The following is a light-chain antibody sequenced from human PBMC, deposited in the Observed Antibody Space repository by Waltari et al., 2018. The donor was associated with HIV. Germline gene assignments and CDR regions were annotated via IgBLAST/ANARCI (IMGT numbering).Light chain of an antibody. J-gene: IGLJ2*01. V-gene: IGLV2-14*01. CDR1: SSDVGGYNY. Sequence: QSALTQPASVSGSPGQSITISCPGTSSDVGGYNYVSWYQHHPGQAPKLMIFDVSNRTSGVSNRFSGSKSGNTASLTISGLQAEDEADYYCNSYTSSSHVIFGGGTKLTVL. CDR3: NSYTSSSHVI. CDR2: DVS.